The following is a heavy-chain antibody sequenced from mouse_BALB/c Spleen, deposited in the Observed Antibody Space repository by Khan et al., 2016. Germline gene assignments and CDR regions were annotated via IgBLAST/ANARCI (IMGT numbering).Heavy chain of an antibody. D-gene: IGHD2-4*01. V-gene: IGHV14-3*02. CDR1: GFNIKDTY. Sequence: VQLQQSGAELVKPGASVKLSCTVSGFNIKDTYMHWVNQRPEQGLEWIGRIDPANGNTNYDPKFQDKATITADTSSNTAYLQLSSLTSEDTAVYYCSRGVYDYEFAYWGQGTLVTVSA. CDR2: IDPANGNT. CDR3: SRGVYDYEFAY. J-gene: IGHJ3*01.